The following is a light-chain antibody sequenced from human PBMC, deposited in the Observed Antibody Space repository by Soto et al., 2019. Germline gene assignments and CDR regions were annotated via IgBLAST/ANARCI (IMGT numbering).Light chain of an antibody. J-gene: IGKJ2*01. CDR2: KAS. Sequence: DIQMTQSPSTLSASVGDRVIITCRASQSFSDYLAWYQQKPGKAPKLLIYKASSLESGVPSRFSGSGSGTEFTLTISSLQPDDFATYYCQQYSGYSTFGQGTKLEIK. CDR1: QSFSDY. V-gene: IGKV1-5*03. CDR3: QQYSGYST.